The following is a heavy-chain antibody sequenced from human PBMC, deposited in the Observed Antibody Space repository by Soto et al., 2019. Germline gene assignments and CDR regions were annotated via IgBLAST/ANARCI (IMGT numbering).Heavy chain of an antibody. J-gene: IGHJ6*02. D-gene: IGHD5-18*01. V-gene: IGHV3-7*01. CDR1: GFTFSSYW. Sequence: HPGGSLRLSCAASGFTFSSYWMSWVRQAPGKGLEWVANIKQDGSEKYYVDSVKGRFTISRDNSKNTLYLQMNSLRAEDTAVYYCARGGVMDTAGMDVWGQGTTVTVSS. CDR2: IKQDGSEK. CDR3: ARGGVMDTAGMDV.